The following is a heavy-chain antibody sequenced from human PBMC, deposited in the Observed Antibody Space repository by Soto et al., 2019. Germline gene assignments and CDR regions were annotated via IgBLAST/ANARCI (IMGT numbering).Heavy chain of an antibody. V-gene: IGHV4-59*08. Sequence: WTWIRQPPGKGLEWIGYISNSGSTYYNPSLKSRVNIRVDTSKNHFSLILTSVTAADTALYYCARLRAMIGTTDWFDPWGQGTLVTVSS. J-gene: IGHJ5*02. D-gene: IGHD1-1*01. CDR3: ARLRAMIGTTDWFDP. CDR2: ISNSGST.